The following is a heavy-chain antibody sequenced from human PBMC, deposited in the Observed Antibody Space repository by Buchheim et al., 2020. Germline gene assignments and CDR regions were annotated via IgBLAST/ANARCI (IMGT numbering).Heavy chain of an antibody. CDR3: VRDRSYCSGGSCPNYFDY. D-gene: IGHD2-15*01. Sequence: EVQLVESGGGLVQPGGSLRLSCEVSEFTFSNYNMDWVRQAPGKGLEWVSYIHASSSPIYYAASVKGRFTVSRDNAKNSLYLQMNSLSAEDTAVYYCVRDRSYCSGGSCPNYFDYWGQGTL. J-gene: IGHJ4*02. V-gene: IGHV3-48*04. CDR1: EFTFSNYN. CDR2: IHASSSPI.